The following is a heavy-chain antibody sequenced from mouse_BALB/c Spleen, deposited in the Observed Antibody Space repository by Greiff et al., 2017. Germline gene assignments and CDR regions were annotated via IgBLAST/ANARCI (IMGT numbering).Heavy chain of an antibody. V-gene: IGHV1-5*01. CDR2: IYPGNSDT. J-gene: IGHJ3*01. CDR3: TRYGDYDGAWFAY. Sequence: EVQLQQSGTVLARPGASVKMSCKASGYTFTSYWMHWVKQRPGQGLEWIGAIYPGNSDTSYNQKFKGKAKLTAVTSTSTAYMELSSLTNEDSAVYYCTRYGDYDGAWFAYWGQGTLVTVSA. D-gene: IGHD2-4*01. CDR1: GYTFTSYW.